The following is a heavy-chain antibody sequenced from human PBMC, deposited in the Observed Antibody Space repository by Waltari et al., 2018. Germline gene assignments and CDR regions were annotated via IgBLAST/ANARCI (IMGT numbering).Heavy chain of an antibody. CDR3: ARGYCSSTSCYPGGY. D-gene: IGHD2-2*01. CDR1: GGSFSGYY. J-gene: IGHJ4*02. V-gene: IGHV4-34*01. Sequence: QVQLQQWGAGLLKPSETLSLTCAVYGGSFSGYYWSWIRQPPGKGLEWIGEINHSGSTNYTPSLKSRVTISVDTSKNQFSLKLSSVTAADTAVYYCARGYCSSTSCYPGGYWGQGTLVTVSS. CDR2: INHSGST.